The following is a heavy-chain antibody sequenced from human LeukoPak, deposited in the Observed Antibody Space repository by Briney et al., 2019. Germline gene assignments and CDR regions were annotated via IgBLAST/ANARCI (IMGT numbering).Heavy chain of an antibody. J-gene: IGHJ4*02. CDR1: GFTFTNYA. Sequence: TGGSLRLSCAASGFTFTNYAMNWVRQAPGKGLEWVSTSGSGGSPFYADSVKGRFTISRDNSRNTLYLQMNSLGVEDTAVYYCAKGGSGWYPGFDYWGQGILVTVSS. CDR2: SGSGGSP. V-gene: IGHV3-23*01. CDR3: AKGGSGWYPGFDY. D-gene: IGHD6-19*01.